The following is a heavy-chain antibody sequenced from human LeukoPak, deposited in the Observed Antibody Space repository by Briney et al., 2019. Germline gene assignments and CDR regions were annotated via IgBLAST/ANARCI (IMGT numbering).Heavy chain of an antibody. CDR1: GHSFNAYY. J-gene: IGHJ3*01. CDR3: ATFTAPRNAFDL. V-gene: IGHV1-2*06. CDR2: IDPNSGDT. D-gene: IGHD3-16*01. Sequence: ASMKVSCKASGHSFNAYYIHWVRQAPGQGLQWMGRIDPNSGDTKYTQKFQGRVSMTRDTSISTAYMELSRLTSDDPAVYYCATFTAPRNAFDLWGQGTMVTVSS.